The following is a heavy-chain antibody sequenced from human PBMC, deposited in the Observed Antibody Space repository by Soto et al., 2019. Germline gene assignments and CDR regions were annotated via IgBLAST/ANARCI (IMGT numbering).Heavy chain of an antibody. CDR3: ARREPASIDY. Sequence: PGGSLRLSCAASGFPFSSYSMNWVRQAPGKGLVCVSCISSDGSSINYADSVKGRFTISRDNAKNTLYLHMNSLRVEDTAVYYCARREPASIDYWGQGTLVTVSS. CDR1: GFPFSSYS. CDR2: ISSDGSSI. J-gene: IGHJ4*02. V-gene: IGHV3-74*01. D-gene: IGHD1-1*01.